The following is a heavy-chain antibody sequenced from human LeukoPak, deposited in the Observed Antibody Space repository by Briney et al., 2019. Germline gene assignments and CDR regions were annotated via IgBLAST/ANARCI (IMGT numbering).Heavy chain of an antibody. CDR1: GGSISSSSYY. J-gene: IGHJ4*02. CDR3: ARHDYGGLRRDFYFDY. Sequence: SETLSLTCTVSGGSISSSSYYWGWIRQPPGKGLEWIGSIYYSGSTYYNPSLKSRVTISVDTSKNQFSLKLSSVTAADTAVYYCARHDYGGLRRDFYFDYWGQGTLVTVSS. D-gene: IGHD4-17*01. V-gene: IGHV4-39*07. CDR2: IYYSGST.